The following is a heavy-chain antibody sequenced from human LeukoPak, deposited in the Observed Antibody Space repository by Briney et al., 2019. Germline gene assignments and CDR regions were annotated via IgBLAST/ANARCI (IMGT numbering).Heavy chain of an antibody. D-gene: IGHD3-3*01. J-gene: IGHJ4*02. Sequence: KPSETLSLTCAVYGGSFSGYYWSWIRQPPGKGMEWIGEINHSGITNYNPSLKRRVTISVDTSKNQFSLKLSSVTAADTAVYYCALGIFGVVPYYFDYWGQGTLVTVSS. CDR2: INHSGIT. V-gene: IGHV4-34*01. CDR3: ALGIFGVVPYYFDY. CDR1: GGSFSGYY.